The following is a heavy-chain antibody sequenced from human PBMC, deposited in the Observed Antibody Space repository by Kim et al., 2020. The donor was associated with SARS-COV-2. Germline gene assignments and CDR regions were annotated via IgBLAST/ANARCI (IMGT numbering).Heavy chain of an antibody. CDR1: GFTFSSYW. CDR2: IKQDGSEK. V-gene: IGHV3-7*01. Sequence: GGSLRLSCAASGFTFSSYWMSWVRQAPGKGLEWVANIKQDGSEKYYVDSVKGRFTISRDNAKNSLYLQMNSLRAEDTAVYYCARDGYGYYYGSGSYYSKYYYYGMDVWGQGTTVTVSS. D-gene: IGHD3-10*01. CDR3: ARDGYGYYYGSGSYYSKYYYYGMDV. J-gene: IGHJ6*02.